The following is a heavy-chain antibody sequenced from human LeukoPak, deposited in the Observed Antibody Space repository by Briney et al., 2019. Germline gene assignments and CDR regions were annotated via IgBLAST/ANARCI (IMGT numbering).Heavy chain of an antibody. CDR1: GYTFTGYY. J-gene: IGHJ4*02. V-gene: IGHV1-2*02. Sequence: ASVKVSCKASGYTFTGYYMHWVRQAPGQGLEWMGWINPNSGGTNYAQKFQGRVTMTTDTSTGTAYMELRSLRSDDTAVYYCARKWRFLGATLDYWGQGTLVTVSS. D-gene: IGHD3-3*01. CDR2: INPNSGGT. CDR3: ARKWRFLGATLDY.